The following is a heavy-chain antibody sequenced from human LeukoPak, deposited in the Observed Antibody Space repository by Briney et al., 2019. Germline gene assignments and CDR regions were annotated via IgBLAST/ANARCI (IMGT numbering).Heavy chain of an antibody. CDR3: ARVVNQWLLYNWFDP. D-gene: IGHD6-19*01. Sequence: SETLSLTCTVSGGPISSSDYYWGWIRQPPGKGLEWIGSISYSGRTYYNASLKSRVTMSVDTSKNQFSLKLSSVTAADTAVYYCARVVNQWLLYNWFDPWGQGTLVTVSS. CDR2: ISYSGRT. V-gene: IGHV4-39*01. J-gene: IGHJ5*02. CDR1: GGPISSSDYY.